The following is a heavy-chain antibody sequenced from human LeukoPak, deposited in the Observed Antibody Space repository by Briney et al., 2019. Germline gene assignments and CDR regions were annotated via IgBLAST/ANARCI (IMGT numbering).Heavy chain of an antibody. CDR2: ISYDGSNK. CDR3: ARDHSQLQGYFDY. D-gene: IGHD4-23*01. J-gene: IGHJ4*02. V-gene: IGHV3-30-3*01. CDR1: GFTFSSYA. Sequence: GGSLRLSCAASGFTFSSYAMHWVRQAPGKGLEWVAVISYDGSNKYYADSVKGRFTISRDNSKNTLYLQMNSLRAEDTAVYYCARDHSQLQGYFDYWGQGTLVTVSS.